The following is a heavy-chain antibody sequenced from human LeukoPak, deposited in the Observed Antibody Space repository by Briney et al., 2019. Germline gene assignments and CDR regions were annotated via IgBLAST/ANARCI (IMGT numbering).Heavy chain of an antibody. Sequence: SETLSLTCTVSGDSISSYHWSWIRQPPGKGLEWVGFIYYIGSTNYNPSLKSRVTISLDTSKNQFSLKLSSVTAADTAVYYCARHLNYDFWSGPISGGYNWFDPWGQGTLVTVSS. D-gene: IGHD3-3*01. CDR3: ARHLNYDFWSGPISGGYNWFDP. CDR1: GDSISSYH. CDR2: IYYIGST. J-gene: IGHJ5*02. V-gene: IGHV4-59*01.